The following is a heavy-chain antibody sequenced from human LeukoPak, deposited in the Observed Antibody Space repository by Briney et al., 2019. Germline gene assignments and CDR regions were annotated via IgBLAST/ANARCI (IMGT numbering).Heavy chain of an antibody. CDR2: MDSDGSTK. D-gene: IGHD4/OR15-4a*01. Sequence: GGSLRLSCAASGFTFSSFWMTWVRQAPGRGLESVASMDSDGSTKNYVGSVKGRFTISRDNAKNSLYLQMSSLRGEDTSMYYCARDPGWGAHDIWGQGTMVTVSS. J-gene: IGHJ3*02. CDR1: GFTFSSFW. CDR3: ARDPGWGAHDI. V-gene: IGHV3-7*01.